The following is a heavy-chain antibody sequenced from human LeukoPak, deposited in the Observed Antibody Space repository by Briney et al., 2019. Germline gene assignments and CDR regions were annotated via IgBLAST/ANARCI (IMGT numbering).Heavy chain of an antibody. Sequence: PGRSLRLSCAASGFTFSSYGMHWVRQAPGKGLEWVAVISYDGSNKYYADSVKGRFTISRDNSKNTLYLQMNSLRAEDTAVYYCAKVMRQLAIYDAFDIWGQGTMVTVSS. D-gene: IGHD6-13*01. V-gene: IGHV3-30*18. CDR2: ISYDGSNK. CDR3: AKVMRQLAIYDAFDI. J-gene: IGHJ3*02. CDR1: GFTFSSYG.